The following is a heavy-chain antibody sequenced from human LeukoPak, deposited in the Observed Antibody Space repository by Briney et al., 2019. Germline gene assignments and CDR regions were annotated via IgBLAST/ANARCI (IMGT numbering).Heavy chain of an antibody. D-gene: IGHD3-22*01. CDR2: ISYDGSDK. CDR3: VGVGGYDSSGFLDY. J-gene: IGHJ4*02. V-gene: IGHV3-30*03. Sequence: GRSLRLSCAASGFTFSNDGMHWVRQAPGRGLEWVSLISYDGSDKHYADSVKGRFTVSRDNSKNTLYLQMNSLSRDDTAVYYCVGVGGYDSSGFLDYWGQGTLVTVSS. CDR1: GFTFSNDG.